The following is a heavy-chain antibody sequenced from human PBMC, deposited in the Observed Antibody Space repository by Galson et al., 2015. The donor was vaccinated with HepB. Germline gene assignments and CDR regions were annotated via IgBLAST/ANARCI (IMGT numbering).Heavy chain of an antibody. D-gene: IGHD2/OR15-2a*01. Sequence: SVKVSCKVSGYSLTELSMHWVRLVPGRGLEWMGGFAPDNGETIYAQRFQGRVTMTEDTSTDTAYIELSSLTSEDTAVYFCATDVEISPRWFDCWGQGTLVTVSS. CDR2: FAPDNGET. CDR3: ATDVEISPRWFDC. V-gene: IGHV1-24*01. CDR1: GYSLTELS. J-gene: IGHJ4*02.